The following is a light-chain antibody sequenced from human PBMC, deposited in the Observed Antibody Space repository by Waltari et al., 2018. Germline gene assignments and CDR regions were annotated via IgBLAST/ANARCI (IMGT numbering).Light chain of an antibody. V-gene: IGKV1-5*03. CDR1: QGLDSW. CDR2: KAF. Sequence: IQMTQSPSTLSASVGDRVTITCRASQGLDSWSAWYQQKPGKAPKLMIYKAFSLESGVPSRFSGGGSGAEYTLTISSLQPDDFATYYCQQYHTYSTFGQGTKVEIK. CDR3: QQYHTYST. J-gene: IGKJ1*01.